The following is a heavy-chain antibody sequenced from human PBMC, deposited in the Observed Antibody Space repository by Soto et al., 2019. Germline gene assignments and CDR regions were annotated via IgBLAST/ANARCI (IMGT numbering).Heavy chain of an antibody. CDR2: ISHSGTT. CDR3: ARHGGNTWYYFDS. Sequence: QVQLQQWGAGLLKPSETLSLTCAVNGGSFTGYYGAWIRQSPEKGLEWIGEISHSGTTKYNPSLKSRVTMSVDTSKNQFSLKLSSVTAADTGMYYCARHGGNTWYYFDSWGQGTVVTVSS. V-gene: IGHV4-34*01. D-gene: IGHD6-13*01. J-gene: IGHJ4*02. CDR1: GGSFTGYY.